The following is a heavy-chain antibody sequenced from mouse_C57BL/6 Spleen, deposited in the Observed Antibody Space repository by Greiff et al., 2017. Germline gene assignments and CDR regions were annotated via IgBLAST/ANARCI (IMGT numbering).Heavy chain of an antibody. CDR3: ARSESSYYAMDY. V-gene: IGHV1-72*01. J-gene: IGHJ4*01. Sequence: QVQLQQPGAELVKPGASVKLSCKASGYTFTSYWMHWVKQRPGRGLEWIGRIGPNSGGTKNNEKFKSKGTLTVDKPSSTAYMQLCSLPYEDSAVYYCARSESSYYAMDYWGQGTSVTVSS. CDR1: GYTFTSYW. CDR2: IGPNSGGT.